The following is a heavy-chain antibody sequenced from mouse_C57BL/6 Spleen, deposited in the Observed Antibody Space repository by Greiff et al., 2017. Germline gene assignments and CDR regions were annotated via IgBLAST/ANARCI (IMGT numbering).Heavy chain of an antibody. J-gene: IGHJ1*01. Sequence: QVQLQQSGPGLVAPSQSLSITCTVSGFSLTSYAISWVRQPPGKGLEWLGVIWTGGGTNYNSAFKSRMSISKDNSKSQVFLKMNSLQTDDAARYYCGRISPGSSNFDVWGPGTTVTVSS. CDR2: IWTGGGT. CDR3: GRISPGSSNFDV. CDR1: GFSLTSYA. V-gene: IGHV2-9-1*01. D-gene: IGHD1-1*01.